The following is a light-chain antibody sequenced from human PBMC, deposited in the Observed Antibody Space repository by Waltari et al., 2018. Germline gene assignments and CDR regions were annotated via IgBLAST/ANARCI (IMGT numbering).Light chain of an antibody. CDR3: QSYDISLSGSV. V-gene: IGLV1-40*01. Sequence: QSVLTQPPSVSGAPGPRVTISCTGRSSNIGAGYDVPWYQQLPGTAPKLLIYGDNNRPSGVPDRFSGSKSGTSASLAITGLQAEDEADYYCQSYDISLSGSVFGGGTKLTVL. CDR1: SSNIGAGYD. CDR2: GDN. J-gene: IGLJ3*02.